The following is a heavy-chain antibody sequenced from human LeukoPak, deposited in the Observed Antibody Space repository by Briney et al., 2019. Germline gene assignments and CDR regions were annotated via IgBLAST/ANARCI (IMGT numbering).Heavy chain of an antibody. J-gene: IGHJ4*02. V-gene: IGHV3-30*03. CDR3: ARGMAGYSSGWYNY. D-gene: IGHD6-19*01. Sequence: PGGSLRLSCAASGFTFTTYNMHWVRQAPGKGLEWVAVISYDGSNKYYADSVEGRLTISRDNSKNTLYLQMNSLRAEDTAVYYCARGMAGYSSGWYNYWGQGTLVTVSS. CDR2: ISYDGSNK. CDR1: GFTFTTYN.